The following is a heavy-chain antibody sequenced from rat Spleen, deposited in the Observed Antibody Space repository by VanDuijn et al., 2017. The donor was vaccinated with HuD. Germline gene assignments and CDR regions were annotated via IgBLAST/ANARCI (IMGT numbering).Heavy chain of an antibody. CDR1: GFTFSNYY. CDR3: TTGITLV. V-gene: IGHV5-27*01. J-gene: IGHJ2*01. CDR2: ISTGGGNT. Sequence: EVQLVESGGGLVQPGRSLKLSCAASGFTFSNYYMAWVRQAPTKGLEWVASISTGGGNTYYRDSVKGRFTISRDNAKTTLYLQMDSLGSGDTATYYCTTGITLVWGRGVMVTVSS. D-gene: IGHD1-2*01.